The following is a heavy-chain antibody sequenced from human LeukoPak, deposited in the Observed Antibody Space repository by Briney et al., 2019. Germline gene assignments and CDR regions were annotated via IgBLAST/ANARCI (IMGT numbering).Heavy chain of an antibody. Sequence: GGSLRLSCAASGFTFSSYGMHWVRQAPGKGLEWVAVISYDGSNKYYADSVKGRFTISRDNSKNTLYLQMSSLRPEDTAVYYCARDGGYSNGYYFDYWGQGTLVTVSS. CDR3: ARDGGYSNGYYFDY. V-gene: IGHV3-30*19. CDR1: GFTFSSYG. D-gene: IGHD5-18*01. CDR2: ISYDGSNK. J-gene: IGHJ4*02.